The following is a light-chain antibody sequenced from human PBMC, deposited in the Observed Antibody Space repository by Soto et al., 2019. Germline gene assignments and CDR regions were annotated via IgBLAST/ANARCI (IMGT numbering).Light chain of an antibody. V-gene: IGLV2-23*01. CDR3: CSYASGSTWL. J-gene: IGLJ3*02. CDR2: EDS. CDR1: SSDVGSHNL. Sequence: QSALTQPASVSGSPGQSITISCTGTSSDVGSHNLVSWYQQHPGKAPKIIISEDSKRPSGISNRFSGSKSGNTASLTISGLQAEDEADYYCCSYASGSTWLFGGGTKLTVL.